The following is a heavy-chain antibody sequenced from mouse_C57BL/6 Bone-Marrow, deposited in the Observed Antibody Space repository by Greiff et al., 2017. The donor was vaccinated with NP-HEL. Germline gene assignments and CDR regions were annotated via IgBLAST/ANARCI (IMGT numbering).Heavy chain of an antibody. CDR2: ISYDGSN. D-gene: IGHD1-1*02. V-gene: IGHV3-6*01. J-gene: IGHJ1*03. Sequence: DVQLQESGPGLVKPSQSLSLTCSVTGYSITSGYYWNWIRQFPGNKLEWMGYISYDGSNNYNPSLKNRISITRDTSKNQFFLKLNSVTTEDTATYYCARVHFITMPQGYFDVWGTGTTVTVSS. CDR1: GYSITSGYY. CDR3: ARVHFITMPQGYFDV.